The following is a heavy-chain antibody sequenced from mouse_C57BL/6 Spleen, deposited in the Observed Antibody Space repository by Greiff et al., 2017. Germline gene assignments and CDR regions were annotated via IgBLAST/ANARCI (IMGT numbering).Heavy chain of an antibody. D-gene: IGHD1-2*01. CDR1: GYAFSSSW. Sequence: QVQLQQSGPELVKPGASVKISCKASGYAFSSSWMNWVKQRPGKGLEWIGRIYPGDGDTNYNGKFKGKATLTADKSSSTAYMQLSSLASEDSAVYCCARSGYYGLDYWGQGTTLTVSS. CDR2: IYPGDGDT. CDR3: ARSGYYGLDY. J-gene: IGHJ2*01. V-gene: IGHV1-82*01.